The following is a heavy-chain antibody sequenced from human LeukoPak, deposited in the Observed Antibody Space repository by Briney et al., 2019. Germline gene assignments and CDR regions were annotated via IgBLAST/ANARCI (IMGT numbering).Heavy chain of an antibody. CDR1: GGTFSSYA. CDR3: AREVYDSSGYYSWYFDY. Sequence: SVTVSCKASGGTFSSYAISWVRQAPGQGLEWMGGIIPIFGTANYAQKFQGRVTITADESTSTAYMELSSLRSEDTAVHYCAREVYDSSGYYSWYFDYWGQGTLVTVSS. D-gene: IGHD3-22*01. CDR2: IIPIFGTA. J-gene: IGHJ4*02. V-gene: IGHV1-69*13.